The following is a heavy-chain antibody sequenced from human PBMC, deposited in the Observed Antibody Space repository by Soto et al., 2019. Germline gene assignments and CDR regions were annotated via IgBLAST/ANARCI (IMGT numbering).Heavy chain of an antibody. V-gene: IGHV1-18*01. J-gene: IGHJ4*02. Sequence: QAQLVQSGAEVKEPGASVKVSCKASGYSFTTSGITWVRQAPGQGLEWMGWISTYNGNTNYAQNLQDRVTLTTDTSTSTAYMELRSLRSDDTAVYYCARRLYGDYDYWGQGTLVTVS. CDR1: GYSFTTSG. D-gene: IGHD4-17*01. CDR2: ISTYNGNT. CDR3: ARRLYGDYDY.